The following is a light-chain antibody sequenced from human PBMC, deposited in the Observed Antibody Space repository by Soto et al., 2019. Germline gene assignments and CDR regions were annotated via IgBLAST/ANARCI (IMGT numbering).Light chain of an antibody. J-gene: IGLJ2*01. CDR3: QSYDSSLTV. CDR2: GNS. Sequence: QSVLTQPPSVSGAPGQRVTISCTGSSSNIGAGYDVHWYQQLPGTAPKLLIYGNSNRPSGVPDRFSGSKSGTSASLAITGLQAEDEDYYYCQSYDSSLTVFGGGTQLTVL. CDR1: SSNIGAGYD. V-gene: IGLV1-40*01.